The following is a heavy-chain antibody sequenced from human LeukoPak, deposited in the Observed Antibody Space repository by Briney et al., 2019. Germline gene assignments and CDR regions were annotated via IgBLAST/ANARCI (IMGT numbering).Heavy chain of an antibody. CDR2: ISSSSSYI. V-gene: IGHV3-21*01. J-gene: IGHJ4*02. Sequence: PGGSLRLSCAASGFTFSSYSMNWVRQAPGKGLEWVSSISSSSSYIYYADSVEGRFTISRDNAKNSLYLQMNSLRAEDTAVYYCARDVKPLEWDDYWGQGTLVTVSS. CDR1: GFTFSSYS. CDR3: ARDVKPLEWDDY. D-gene: IGHD1-26*01.